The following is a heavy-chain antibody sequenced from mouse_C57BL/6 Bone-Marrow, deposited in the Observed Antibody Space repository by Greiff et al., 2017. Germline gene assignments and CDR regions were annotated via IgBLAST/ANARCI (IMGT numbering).Heavy chain of an antibody. CDR2: IYPGGGYT. D-gene: IGHD6-1*01. J-gene: IGHJ2*01. V-gene: IGHV1-63*01. CDR3: ARCQGFFDY. Sequence: LMESGAELVRPGTSVKMSCKASGYTFTNYWIGWAKQRPGHGLEWIGDIYPGGGYTNYNEKFKGKATLTADKSSSTAYMQFSSLTSEDSAIYYCARCQGFFDYWGQGTTLTVSS. CDR1: GYTFTNYW.